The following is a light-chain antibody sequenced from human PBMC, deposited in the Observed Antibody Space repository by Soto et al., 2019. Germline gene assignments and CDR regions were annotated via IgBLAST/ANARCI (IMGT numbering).Light chain of an antibody. V-gene: IGLV2-14*01. Sequence: QSALTQPASVSGSPGQSITISCTGTSSDIGAYNFVSWYQQHPGKAPKLMIYEVSHRPSGVSNRFSGSKSGNAASLTISGLQTEDEAAYYCSSYTTSSTLFVFGTGTKVTVL. CDR2: EVS. CDR3: SSYTTSSTLFV. CDR1: SSDIGAYNF. J-gene: IGLJ1*01.